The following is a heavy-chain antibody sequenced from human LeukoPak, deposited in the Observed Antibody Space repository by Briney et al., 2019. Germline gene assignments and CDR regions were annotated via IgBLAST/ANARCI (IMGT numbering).Heavy chain of an antibody. D-gene: IGHD3-3*01. CDR3: ARGEGERYFDFWNGYRDRMKTIDY. CDR2: TNPNACGT. J-gene: IGHJ4*02. CDR1: GYSFTTFD. V-gene: IGHV1-46*01. Sequence: ASVKVSCKASGYSFTTFDISWVRQAPGQGLEWMGVTNPNACGTTYAQKFQGRLTVTRDTSTSTVYMELSSPRSEDTAVYYCARGEGERYFDFWNGYRDRMKTIDYWGQGTLVTVSS.